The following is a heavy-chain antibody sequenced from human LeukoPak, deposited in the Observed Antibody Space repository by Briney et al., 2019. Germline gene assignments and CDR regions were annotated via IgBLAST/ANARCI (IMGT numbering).Heavy chain of an antibody. Sequence: KSGGSLRLSCAASGFTFSDYYMSWIRQAPGKGLEGVSYISSSGGTIYYADSVKGRFTISRDNAKNSLYLQMNSLRAEDTAVYYCARGEPIVVVTANDAFDIWGQGTMVTVSS. CDR2: ISSSGGTI. V-gene: IGHV3-11*01. CDR1: GFTFSDYY. CDR3: ARGEPIVVVTANDAFDI. D-gene: IGHD2-21*02. J-gene: IGHJ3*02.